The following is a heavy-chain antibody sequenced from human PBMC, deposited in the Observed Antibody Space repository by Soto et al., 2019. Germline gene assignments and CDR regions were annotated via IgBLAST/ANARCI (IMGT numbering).Heavy chain of an antibody. CDR3: ARESHDILTGPPWVWYFDL. D-gene: IGHD3-9*01. Sequence: QVQLQQWGAGPLRPLETLSLTCGVSGGSFSGYYWAWIRQSPGKGLEWIGENNDGGCINYNPSQKSRVSISVATSKNHYSLNLRSVTAADTAVYYCARESHDILTGPPWVWYFDLWGRGTLVTVSS. CDR1: GGSFSGYY. CDR2: NNDGGCI. J-gene: IGHJ2*01. V-gene: IGHV4-34*01.